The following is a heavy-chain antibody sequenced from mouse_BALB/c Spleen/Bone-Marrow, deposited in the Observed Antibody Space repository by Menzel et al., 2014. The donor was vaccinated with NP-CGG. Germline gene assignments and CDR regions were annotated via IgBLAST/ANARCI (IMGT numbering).Heavy chain of an antibody. CDR1: GYTFTSYV. D-gene: IGHD1-1*01. J-gene: IGHJ3*01. Sequence: VQLQQSGPELVEPGTSVKMSCKASGYTFTSYVMHWVKQKPGQGLEWIGYINPYNDGIKYNEKFKGKATLTSDKSSSTAYMELSSLTSEDSAVYLRGRDYYGSTSFAYWGQGTLVTVSA. CDR3: GRDYYGSTSFAY. CDR2: INPYNDGI. V-gene: IGHV1-14*01.